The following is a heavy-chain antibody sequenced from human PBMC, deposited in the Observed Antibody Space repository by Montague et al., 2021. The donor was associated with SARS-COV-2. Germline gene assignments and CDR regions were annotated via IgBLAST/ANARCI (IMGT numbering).Heavy chain of an antibody. CDR2: ISSSSSYI. CDR3: ARDPSTIFGVVTLP. V-gene: IGHV3-21*01. D-gene: IGHD3-3*01. CDR1: GFTFSSYS. J-gene: IGHJ5*02. Sequence: GSLRLSCAASGFTFSSYSMNWVRQTPGKGLEWVSSISSSSSYIYYADSVKGRFTISRDNAKNSLYLQMSSLRAEDTAVYYCARDPSTIFGVVTLPWGQGTLVTVSS.